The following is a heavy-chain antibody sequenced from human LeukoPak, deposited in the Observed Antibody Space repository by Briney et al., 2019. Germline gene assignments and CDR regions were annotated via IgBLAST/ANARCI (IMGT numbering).Heavy chain of an antibody. CDR2: IIPIFGTA. J-gene: IGHJ6*02. V-gene: IGHV1-69*13. Sequence: SVKVSCKASGYTFTSYYMHWVRQAPGQGLEWMGGIIPIFGTANYAQKFQGRVTITADESTSTAYMELSSLRSEDTAVYYCARDLAAARPYYYYGMDVWGQGTTVTVSS. CDR3: ARDLAAARPYYYYGMDV. CDR1: GYTFTSYY. D-gene: IGHD6-13*01.